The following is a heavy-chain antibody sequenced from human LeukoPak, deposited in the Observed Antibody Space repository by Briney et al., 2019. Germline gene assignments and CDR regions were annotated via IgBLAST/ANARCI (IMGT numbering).Heavy chain of an antibody. CDR2: ISSSSSTI. Sequence: GGSLRLSCAASGFTFSSFSMNWVRRAPGKGLEWVSYISSSSSTIYYADSVKGRFTISRDNAKNSLYLQMNSLRAEDTAVYYCASKQLRDYWGQGTLVTVSS. CDR3: ASKQLRDY. CDR1: GFTFSSFS. V-gene: IGHV3-48*04. J-gene: IGHJ4*02. D-gene: IGHD2-2*01.